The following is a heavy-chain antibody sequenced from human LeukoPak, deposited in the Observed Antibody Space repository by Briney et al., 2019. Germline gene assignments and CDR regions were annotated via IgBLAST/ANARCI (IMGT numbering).Heavy chain of an antibody. CDR1: GFTFSSYA. D-gene: IGHD3-22*01. Sequence: PGRSLRLSCAASGFTFSSYAMHWVRQAPGKGLEWVAVISYDGSNKYYADSVKGRFTISRDNSKNTLYLQMNSLRAEDTAVYYCASAVPGYDSSGYYYYNMDVWGKGTTVTVS. CDR2: ISYDGSNK. CDR3: ASAVPGYDSSGYYYYNMDV. V-gene: IGHV3-30*04. J-gene: IGHJ6*03.